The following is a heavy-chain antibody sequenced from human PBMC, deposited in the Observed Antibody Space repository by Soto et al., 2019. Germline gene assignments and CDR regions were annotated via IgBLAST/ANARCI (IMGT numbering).Heavy chain of an antibody. D-gene: IGHD6-6*01. CDR3: ASCVSVAARPGCGMDV. Sequence: QVQLVQSGAEVKKPGSSVKVSCKASGGTFSSYAISWVRQAPGQGLEWMGGIIPIFGTANYAQKFQGRVTITADESTSTAYMELSSLRSDDTALYYCASCVSVAARPGCGMDVWGQGTTVTVSS. CDR2: IIPIFGTA. J-gene: IGHJ6*02. V-gene: IGHV1-69*12. CDR1: GGTFSSYA.